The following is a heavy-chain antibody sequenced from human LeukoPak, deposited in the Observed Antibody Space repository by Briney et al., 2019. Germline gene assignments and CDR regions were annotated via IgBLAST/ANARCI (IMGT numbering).Heavy chain of an antibody. Sequence: GGSLRLSCAVSGLTFSTYAMTWVREAPWKGLEWVSSIDKTGGATTYTDSVKGRFTISRDNSKNTLYLQMTSLRADDTAIYYCAKEAGVAGKYDPWGQGTLVIVSS. CDR1: GLTFSTYA. CDR2: IDKTGGAT. V-gene: IGHV3-23*01. J-gene: IGHJ5*02. CDR3: AKEAGVAGKYDP. D-gene: IGHD6-19*01.